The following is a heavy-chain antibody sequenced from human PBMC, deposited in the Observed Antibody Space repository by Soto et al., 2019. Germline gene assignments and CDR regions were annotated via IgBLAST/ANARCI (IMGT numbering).Heavy chain of an antibody. CDR2: IYYTGST. CDR3: ARDLISIPGDV. J-gene: IGHJ6*04. CDR1: GGSISSYY. D-gene: IGHD2-21*01. V-gene: IGHV4-59*01. Sequence: AETLSLTCTVSGGSISSYYWSWIRQPPGKGLEWIGYIYYTGSTNYNPSLESRVTISLDTFKNQFSLKLTSVSAADTAVYYCARDLISIPGDVWGKGTTVTVSS.